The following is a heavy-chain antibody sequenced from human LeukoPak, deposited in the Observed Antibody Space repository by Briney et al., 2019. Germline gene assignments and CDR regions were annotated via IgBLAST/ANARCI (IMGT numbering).Heavy chain of an antibody. V-gene: IGHV3-23*01. D-gene: IGHD5-24*01. CDR1: RFTFSSFA. CDR3: AKDRDGYNLGFDY. J-gene: IGHJ4*02. CDR2: LSCSGGST. Sequence: GGTVRLSCAASRFTFSSFAMRWVPQAPGKGLEWGLALSCSGGSTYYADPAKGRFTIYSDNHKNTLYLQMNSWRAEDTAVYYCAKDRDGYNLGFDYWGQGALVTVSS.